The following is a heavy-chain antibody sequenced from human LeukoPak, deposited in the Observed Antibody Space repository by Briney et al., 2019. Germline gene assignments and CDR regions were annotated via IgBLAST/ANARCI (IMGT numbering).Heavy chain of an antibody. Sequence: PGGSLRLSCAAAGLTCSSYAMHWVRQAPGKGLEWVAVISYDGSNKYYADSVKGRFTISRDNSKNTLYLQMNSLRAEDTAVYYCARGSLDSSGYCDYWGQGTLVTVSS. CDR3: ARGSLDSSGYCDY. CDR2: ISYDGSNK. J-gene: IGHJ4*02. CDR1: GLTCSSYA. D-gene: IGHD3-22*01. V-gene: IGHV3-30*04.